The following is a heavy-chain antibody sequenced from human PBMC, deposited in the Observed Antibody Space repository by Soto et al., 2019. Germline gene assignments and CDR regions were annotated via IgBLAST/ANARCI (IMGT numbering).Heavy chain of an antibody. CDR1: GGSISSGSYY. V-gene: IGHV4-39*02. CDR2: ISYSGST. CDR3: APRTIYCRGGNCPWAY. D-gene: IGHD2-15*01. J-gene: IGHJ4*02. Sequence: QLQLQESGPGLVKPSETLSLTCTVSGGSISSGSYYWGWIRQPPGKGLDWIGSISYSGSTYYNPSPKSPLPITVDITTDHSSLKLISLTAADVAVYYCAPRTIYCRGGNCPWAYWGQGTLVTVSS.